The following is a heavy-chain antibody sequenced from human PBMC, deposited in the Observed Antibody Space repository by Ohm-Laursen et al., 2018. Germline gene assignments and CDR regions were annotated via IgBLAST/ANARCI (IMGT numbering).Heavy chain of an antibody. CDR3: ASSYYYDSNGVFDY. CDR1: GDSISSYY. CDR2: IYTSGST. D-gene: IGHD3-22*01. J-gene: IGHJ4*02. Sequence: SDTLSLTCTVSGDSISSYYWSWIRQPAGKGLEWIGRIYTSGSTNYNPSLKSRVTMSVDTSKNQFSLKLSSVTAADTAVYYCASSYYYDSNGVFDYWGQGTLVTVSS. V-gene: IGHV4-4*07.